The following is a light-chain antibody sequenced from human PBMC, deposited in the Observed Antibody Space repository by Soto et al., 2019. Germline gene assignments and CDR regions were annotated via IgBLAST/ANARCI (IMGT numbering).Light chain of an antibody. CDR1: SGLSWHA. V-gene: IGLV4-69*01. CDR2: VNSDGTH. J-gene: IGLJ1*01. Sequence: QPVLTQSPSATASLGASVKLTCTLPSGLSWHALAWLQQQPEKGPRFLMKVNSDGTHSKGDGIPDRFSGSSSGTERFLAISSLRPDDEADYYCQTWGRGFYIFGAGTQLTVL. CDR3: QTWGRGFYI.